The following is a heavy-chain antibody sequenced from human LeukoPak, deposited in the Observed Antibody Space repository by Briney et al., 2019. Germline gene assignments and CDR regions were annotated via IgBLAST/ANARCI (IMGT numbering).Heavy chain of an antibody. D-gene: IGHD3-3*01. CDR2: IYYSGST. CDR1: GGSFSGYY. Sequence: SETLSLTCAVYGGSFSGYYWSWIRQPPGKGLEWIGYIYYSGSTNYNPSLKSRVTTSVDTSKNQFSLKLSSVTAADTAVYYCVREQRSYDFSSSFYVAHGMDVWGQGTTVIVSS. J-gene: IGHJ6*02. CDR3: VREQRSYDFSSSFYVAHGMDV. V-gene: IGHV4-59*01.